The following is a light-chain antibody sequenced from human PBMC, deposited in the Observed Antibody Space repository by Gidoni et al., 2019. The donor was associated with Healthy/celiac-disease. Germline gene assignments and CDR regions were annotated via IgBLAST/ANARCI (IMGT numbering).Light chain of an antibody. V-gene: IGKV3-20*01. CDR1: QSVSSSY. CDR2: GAS. Sequence: EIVFTQSPGTLSLSPGERATLSCRASQSVSSSYLAWYQQKPGQAPRLLIYGASSRATGIPDRFSGSGSGTDFTLTIRRLEPEDFAVYYCQQYGRSQGTFGQGTKVEIK. J-gene: IGKJ1*01. CDR3: QQYGRSQGT.